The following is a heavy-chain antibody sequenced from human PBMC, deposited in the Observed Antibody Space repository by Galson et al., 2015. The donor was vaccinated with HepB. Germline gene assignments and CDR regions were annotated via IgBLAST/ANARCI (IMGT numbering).Heavy chain of an antibody. CDR1: GFTFSRYA. CDR2: R. J-gene: IGHJ4*02. Sequence: SLRLSCAASGFTFSRYAMHWVRQAPGKGLECVALRDSVKGRFTISRDCSKSTLYLQMNSLRDEDTAIYYCARSPAAAAFFDFWGQGTLLTVSS. D-gene: IGHD6-13*01. CDR3: ARSPAAAAFFDF. V-gene: IGHV3-33*01.